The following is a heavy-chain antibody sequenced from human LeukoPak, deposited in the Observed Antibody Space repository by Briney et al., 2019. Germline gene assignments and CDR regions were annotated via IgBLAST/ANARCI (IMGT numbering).Heavy chain of an antibody. CDR3: ARASRLSPFDY. CDR2: IYYSGST. V-gene: IGHV4-59*01. Sequence: SETLSLTCTVSGGSISSYYWSWIRQPPGKGLEWIGYIYYSGSTNYNPSLKSRVTISVDTSKNQFSLKLSSVTAADTAVYYSARASRLSPFDYWGQGTLVTVSS. CDR1: GGSISSYY. J-gene: IGHJ4*02.